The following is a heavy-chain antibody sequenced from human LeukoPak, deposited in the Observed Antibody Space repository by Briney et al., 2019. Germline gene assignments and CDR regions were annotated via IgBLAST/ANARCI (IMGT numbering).Heavy chain of an antibody. V-gene: IGHV4-4*07. Sequence: SETLSFTCTVSGASISNYYWGWIRQPAGKGLEWIGRIYGSGNINYNPSLKSRVTMSLDTSKNQFSLKMNFVTAADTAVYYCARADYGDRNDAFDIWGQGTMVTVSS. J-gene: IGHJ3*02. CDR1: GASISNYY. D-gene: IGHD4/OR15-4a*01. CDR3: ARADYGDRNDAFDI. CDR2: IYGSGNI.